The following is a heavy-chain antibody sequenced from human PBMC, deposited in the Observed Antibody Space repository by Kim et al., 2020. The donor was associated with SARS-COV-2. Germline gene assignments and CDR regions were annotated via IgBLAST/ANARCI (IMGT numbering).Heavy chain of an antibody. D-gene: IGHD2-15*01. CDR3: ARFWVVTTFDY. V-gene: IGHV4-34*01. J-gene: IGHJ4*02. CDR2: T. Sequence: TNYNPSLKSRVTISVDTSKNQFSLKLSSVTAADTAVYYCARFWVVTTFDYWGQGTLVTVSS.